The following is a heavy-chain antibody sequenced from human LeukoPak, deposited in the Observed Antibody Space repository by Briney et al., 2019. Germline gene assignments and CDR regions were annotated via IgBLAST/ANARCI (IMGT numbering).Heavy chain of an antibody. Sequence: GGSLRLSCAASGFTFSSYAMHWVRQAPGKGLEWVAVISYDGSNKYYADSVKGRFTISRDNSKNTLYLQMNSLRAEDTAVYYCAKDRSDSSNWYLGDYWGQGTLVTVSS. CDR2: ISYDGSNK. CDR3: AKDRSDSSNWYLGDY. J-gene: IGHJ4*02. V-gene: IGHV3-30-3*01. D-gene: IGHD6-13*01. CDR1: GFTFSSYA.